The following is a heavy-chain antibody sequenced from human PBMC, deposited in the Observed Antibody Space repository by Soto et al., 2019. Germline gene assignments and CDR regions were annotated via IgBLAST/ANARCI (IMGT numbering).Heavy chain of an antibody. J-gene: IGHJ4*02. CDR2: INPSGGGT. V-gene: IGHV1-46*01. Sequence: GASVKVSCKTSGYTFSNYYIHWVRQAPGQGLEWMGRINPSGGGTSYAQKFQGRVTMTRVTSTSTVYMDLSSLTSEDTAVYYCARSHEVVVVPAASIHYSGQGPLVTVSS. D-gene: IGHD2-2*01. CDR3: ARSHEVVVVPAASIHY. CDR1: GYTFSNYY.